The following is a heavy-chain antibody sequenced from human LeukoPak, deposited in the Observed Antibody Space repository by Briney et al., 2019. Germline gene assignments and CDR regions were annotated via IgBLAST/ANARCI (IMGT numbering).Heavy chain of an antibody. J-gene: IGHJ3*02. CDR2: IRYDGSNK. CDR1: GFTFSSYG. CDR3: AKDFTMIVSEDAYAFDI. Sequence: GGSLRLSCAASGFTFSSYGMHWVRQAPGKGLEWVAFIRYDGSNKYYADSVKGRFTISRDNSKNTLYLQMNSLRAEDTAVYYCAKDFTMIVSEDAYAFDIWGQGTMVTVSS. V-gene: IGHV3-30*02. D-gene: IGHD3-22*01.